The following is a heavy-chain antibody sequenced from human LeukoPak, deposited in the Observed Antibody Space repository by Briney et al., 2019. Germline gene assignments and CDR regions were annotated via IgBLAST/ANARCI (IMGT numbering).Heavy chain of an antibody. CDR2: ISSSSRYT. Sequence: GGSLRLSCAASGFTFSDYYMTWIRQAPGKGLEWVSHISSSSRYTNSADSVKGRFTISRDNAKNSLYLQMSSLRDEDTAIYYCARSNVMHDYWGQGTLVTVSS. CDR3: ARSNVMHDY. J-gene: IGHJ4*02. V-gene: IGHV3-11*06. D-gene: IGHD3-16*01. CDR1: GFTFSDYY.